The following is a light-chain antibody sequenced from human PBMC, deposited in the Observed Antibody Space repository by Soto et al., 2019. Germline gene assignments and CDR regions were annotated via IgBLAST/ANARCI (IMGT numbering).Light chain of an antibody. CDR2: GAS. V-gene: IGKV3-15*01. J-gene: IGKJ1*01. CDR3: QHCNNWPRT. CDR1: QSVSSN. Sequence: EIVMTQSPATLSVSPGERATLSSRASQSVSSNLAWYQQKPGQAPRLLIYGASTRATGIPARFSGSGSGTEFTLTISSLQSEDFAVYYCQHCNNWPRTFGQGTKVEI.